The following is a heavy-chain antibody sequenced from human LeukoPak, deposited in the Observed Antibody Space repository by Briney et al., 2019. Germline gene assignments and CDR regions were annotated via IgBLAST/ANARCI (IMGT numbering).Heavy chain of an antibody. CDR2: INHSGST. D-gene: IGHD3-10*01. CDR3: ALLFDY. CDR1: GGSFSGYY. J-gene: IGHJ4*02. Sequence: PSETLSLTCAVYGGSFSGYYWSWIRQPTGKGLEWIGEINHSGSTNYNPSLKSRVTISVDTSKNQFSLKLSSVTAADTAVYYCALLFDYWGQGTLVTVSS. V-gene: IGHV4-34*01.